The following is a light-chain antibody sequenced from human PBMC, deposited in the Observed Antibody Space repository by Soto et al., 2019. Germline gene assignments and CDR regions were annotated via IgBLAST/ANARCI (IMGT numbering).Light chain of an antibody. J-gene: IGLJ2*01. V-gene: IGLV2-8*01. Sequence: QSALTQPPSASWSPGQSVTVSCTGTSSDVGGYNYVSWYQQHPGKAPKFLIFVVSRRPSGVPDRFSGSKSGNTASLTVSGLQADDEADYYCSSYAGSNNPVIFGGGTKVTVL. CDR3: SSYAGSNNPVI. CDR2: VVS. CDR1: SSDVGGYNY.